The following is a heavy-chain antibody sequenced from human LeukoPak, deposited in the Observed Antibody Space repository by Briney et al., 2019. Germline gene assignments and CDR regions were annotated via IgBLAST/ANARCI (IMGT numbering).Heavy chain of an antibody. J-gene: IGHJ4*02. V-gene: IGHV5-51*01. CDR1: GYSFTSYW. D-gene: IGHD6-19*01. CDR3: ARHQPLSGSGWPEIDY. Sequence: SGESLKISCKGSGYSFTSYWIGWVRQMPGKGLEWMGTIYPGDSDTRYSPSFQGQVTISADKSISTAYLQWSSLKASDTAMYYCARHQPLSGSGWPEIDYWGQGTLVTVSS. CDR2: IYPGDSDT.